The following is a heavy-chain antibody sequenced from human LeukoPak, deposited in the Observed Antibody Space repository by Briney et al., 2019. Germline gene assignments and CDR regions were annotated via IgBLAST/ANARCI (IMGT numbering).Heavy chain of an antibody. CDR2: INPNSGGT. D-gene: IGHD3-3*01. J-gene: IGHJ5*02. V-gene: IGHV1-2*02. Sequence: ASVKVSCKASGYTFTGYYMRWVRQAPGQGLEWMGWINPNSGGTNYAQKFQGRVTMTRDTSISTAYMELSRLRSDDTAVYYCARARITIFGVVIIYNWFDPWGQGTLVTVSS. CDR1: GYTFTGYY. CDR3: ARARITIFGVVIIYNWFDP.